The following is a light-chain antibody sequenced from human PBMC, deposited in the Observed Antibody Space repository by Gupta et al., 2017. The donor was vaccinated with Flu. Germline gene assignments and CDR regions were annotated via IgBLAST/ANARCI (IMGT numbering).Light chain of an antibody. CDR1: QSISSY. CDR3: QQSDSNPSLT. CDR2: AAS. V-gene: IGKV1-39*01. J-gene: IGKJ4*01. Sequence: DIQMTQSPSSLSASVGDRVTITCRASQSISSYLNWYQQKPGKAPKLLIYAASSLQSGVPSRFSGSGYGKDLTLTISSRQQEDFATYYCQQSDSNPSLTFGGGTKVEIK.